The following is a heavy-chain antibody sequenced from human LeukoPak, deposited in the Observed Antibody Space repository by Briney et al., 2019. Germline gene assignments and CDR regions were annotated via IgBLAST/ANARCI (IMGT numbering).Heavy chain of an antibody. CDR2: IYYSGST. Sequence: SETLSLTCTVSGGSISSSSYYWGWIRQPPGKGLEWIGSIYYSGSTYYNPSLKSRVTISVDTSKNQFSLKLSSVTAADTAVYYCAGPRPTKGAFDIWGQGTMVTVSS. V-gene: IGHV4-39*07. CDR3: AGPRPTKGAFDI. CDR1: GGSISSSSYY. J-gene: IGHJ3*02.